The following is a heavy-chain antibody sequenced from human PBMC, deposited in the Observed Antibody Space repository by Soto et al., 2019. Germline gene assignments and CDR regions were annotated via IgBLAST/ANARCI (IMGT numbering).Heavy chain of an antibody. CDR3: ASRDIVVVPAAPYYYGMDV. J-gene: IGHJ6*02. Sequence: PWESLKISCKGSGYSFTIYWIGWVRQMPGKGLEWMGIIYPGDSDTRYSPSFQGQVTISADKSTSTASLQWSSLKASDTAMYYCASRDIVVVPAAPYYYGMDVWGQGTTVTVSS. V-gene: IGHV5-51*01. CDR2: IYPGDSDT. CDR1: GYSFTIYW. D-gene: IGHD2-2*01.